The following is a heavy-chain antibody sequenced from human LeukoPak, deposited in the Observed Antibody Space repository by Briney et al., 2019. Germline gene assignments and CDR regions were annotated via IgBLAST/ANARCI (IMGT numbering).Heavy chain of an antibody. Sequence: PSETLSLTCTVSGGSISSYYWSWIRQPPGKGLECIGYIYYSGSTNYNPSLKSRVTISVDTSKNQFSLQLSSVTAADTAVYYCARGGAPDVDYWGQGTLVTVSS. CDR1: GGSISSYY. D-gene: IGHD1-14*01. CDR2: IYYSGST. V-gene: IGHV4-59*01. CDR3: ARGGAPDVDY. J-gene: IGHJ4*02.